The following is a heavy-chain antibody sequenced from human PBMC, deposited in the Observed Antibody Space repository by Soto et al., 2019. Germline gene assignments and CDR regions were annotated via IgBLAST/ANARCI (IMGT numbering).Heavy chain of an antibody. J-gene: IGHJ2*01. CDR1: GFTFSSYA. Sequence: EVQLLESGGGLVQPGGSLRLSCAASGFTFSSYAMSWVRQAPGKGLEWVSAISGSGGSTYYADSVKGRFTISRDNXKXXLYLQMNSLRAEDTAVYYCAKDSDYGGNVYWYFDLWGRGTLVTVSS. CDR3: AKDSDYGGNVYWYFDL. D-gene: IGHD4-17*01. V-gene: IGHV3-23*01. CDR2: ISGSGGST.